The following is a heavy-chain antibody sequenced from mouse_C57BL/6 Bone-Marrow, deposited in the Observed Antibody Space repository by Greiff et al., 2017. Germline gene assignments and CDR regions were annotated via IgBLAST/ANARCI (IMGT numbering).Heavy chain of an antibody. CDR2: IDPSDSYT. Sequence: QVQLQQPGAELVMPGASVKLSCKASGYTFTSYWMHWVKQRPGQGLEWIGEIDPSDSYTNYNQKFKGKSTLTVDKSSSPAYMQLSSLTSEDAAVYYGARLGYYGSHDYWGQGTTLTVAS. CDR3: ARLGYYGSHDY. CDR1: GYTFTSYW. J-gene: IGHJ2*01. D-gene: IGHD1-1*01. V-gene: IGHV1-69*01.